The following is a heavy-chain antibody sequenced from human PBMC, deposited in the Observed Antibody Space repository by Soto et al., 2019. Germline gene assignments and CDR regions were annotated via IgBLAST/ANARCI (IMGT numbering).Heavy chain of an antibody. CDR2: IRSQAYGGTT. V-gene: IGHV3-49*03. D-gene: IGHD3-10*01. Sequence: EVQLVESGGGLVQPGRSLRLSCITSGFTFGDYAMSWFRQAPGKGLEWVAVIRSQAYGGTTDYAASVRGRFTISRDDSKSLAYLQMNSLKIEDTALYYCTKDIARGSAGHWGQGALVTVSS. CDR1: GFTFGDYA. J-gene: IGHJ4*02. CDR3: TKDIARGSAGH.